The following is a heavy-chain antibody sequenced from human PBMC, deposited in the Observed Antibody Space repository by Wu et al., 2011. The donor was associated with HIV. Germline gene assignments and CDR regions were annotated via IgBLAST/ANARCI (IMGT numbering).Heavy chain of an antibody. Sequence: QVQLVQSGAEVKQPGASVKVSCKASGYTFSGYYMHWVRQAPGQGLEWMGWINANSGDTKYAQKFQGRVTMTRDTSISTAYLELSGLRSDDTAVYYCASRVVPHKEDEAFDFWGQGTLVTVSS. CDR2: INANSGDT. CDR3: ASRVVPHKEDEAFDF. J-gene: IGHJ4*02. D-gene: IGHD2-2*01. CDR1: GYTFSGYY. V-gene: IGHV1-2*02.